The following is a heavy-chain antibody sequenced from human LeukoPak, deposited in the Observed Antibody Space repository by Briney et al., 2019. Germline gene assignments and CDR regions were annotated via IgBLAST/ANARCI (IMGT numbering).Heavy chain of an antibody. V-gene: IGHV3-30*18. CDR2: ISYDGSNK. CDR3: ANDGAGSWFGEAT. Sequence: GGSLRLSCAVSGFTFSSFGMQWVRQTPGKGLEWVALISYDGSNKHYADSVKGRFTISRDNSKNTLYLQMNGLRPKDTAVYYCANDGAGSWFGEATWGQGTLVTVSS. J-gene: IGHJ5*02. D-gene: IGHD6-13*01. CDR1: GFTFSSFG.